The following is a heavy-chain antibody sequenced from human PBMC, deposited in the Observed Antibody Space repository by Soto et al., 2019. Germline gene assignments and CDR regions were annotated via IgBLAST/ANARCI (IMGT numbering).Heavy chain of an antibody. CDR3: ARDLPLRYFDWFPTRALDY. Sequence: XLRLSCAASGVTFSSYGMHWVRQAPGKGLKWVAVIWYDGSNKYYADSVKGRFTISRDNSKNTLYLQMNSLRAEDTAVYYCARDLPLRYFDWFPTRALDYWGQGTLVTVS. CDR2: IWYDGSNK. V-gene: IGHV3-33*01. CDR1: GVTFSSYG. D-gene: IGHD3-9*01. J-gene: IGHJ4*02.